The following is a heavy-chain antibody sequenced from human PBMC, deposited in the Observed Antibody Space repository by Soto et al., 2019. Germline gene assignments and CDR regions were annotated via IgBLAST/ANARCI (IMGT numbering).Heavy chain of an antibody. CDR3: ARDSGIRGPSGDLDY. Sequence: QVQLVQSGAEVKAPGASVKLSCKASGYTFTTHVMHWVRQAPGQRLEWMGWVNGADGNTKYSQKFQDRVTITRDTSATTAYMELSRLRSEDKAVYYCARDSGIRGPSGDLDYWGQGTLVTVSS. V-gene: IGHV1-3*01. D-gene: IGHD1-20*01. CDR1: GYTFTTHV. J-gene: IGHJ4*02. CDR2: VNGADGNT.